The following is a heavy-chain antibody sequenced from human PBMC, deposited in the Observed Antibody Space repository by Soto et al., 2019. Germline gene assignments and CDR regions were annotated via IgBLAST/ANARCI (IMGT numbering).Heavy chain of an antibody. D-gene: IGHD3-16*01. CDR2: ISGSGNTI. CDR3: AKGGYDTYAYYMVSLDY. Sequence: PGGSLRLSCAASGFTFSTNAMSWVRQAPGMGLEFVSLISGSGNTIYYADSVKGRFTISRDNSKNTVSLQMNSLRAEDTAVYYCAKGGYDTYAYYMVSLDYVSQEALVAVSS. J-gene: IGHJ4*02. CDR1: GFTFSTNA. V-gene: IGHV3-23*01.